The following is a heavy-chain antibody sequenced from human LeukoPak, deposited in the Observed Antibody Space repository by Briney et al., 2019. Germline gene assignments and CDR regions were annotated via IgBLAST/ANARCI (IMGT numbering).Heavy chain of an antibody. V-gene: IGHV1-46*01. J-gene: IGHJ4*02. D-gene: IGHD2-21*01. Sequence: ASVKVSCKASGYTFTSYYMHWVRQAPGQGLEWMGIINPSGGSTTYAQMFQGRVTMTRDTSTRTVYMELSSLRSEDTVAYYCAREGEVIVTGNLFYWGQGTLVTVSS. CDR1: GYTFTSYY. CDR3: AREGEVIVTGNLFY. CDR2: INPSGGST.